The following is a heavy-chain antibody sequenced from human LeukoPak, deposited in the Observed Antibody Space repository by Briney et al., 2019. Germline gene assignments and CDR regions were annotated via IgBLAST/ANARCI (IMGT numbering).Heavy chain of an antibody. D-gene: IGHD6-19*01. CDR2: VYYSGST. V-gene: IGHV4-59*08. Sequence: SETLSLTCTVSGGSISSYYWSWIRQPPGKGLEWIGYVYYSGSTNYNPSLKSRVTISVDTSKNQFSLKLSSVTAADTAVYYCARQLGDSSGWDYWGQGTLVTVSS. CDR3: ARQLGDSSGWDY. CDR1: GGSISSYY. J-gene: IGHJ4*02.